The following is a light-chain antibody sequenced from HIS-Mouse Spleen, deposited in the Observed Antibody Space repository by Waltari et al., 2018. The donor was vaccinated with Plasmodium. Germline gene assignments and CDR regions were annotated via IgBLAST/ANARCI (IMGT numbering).Light chain of an antibody. Sequence: SYELTQPPSVSVSPGQPARITCSGAALPTHYAYWYQQKPGQAPVLVIYKDSERPSGIPERFSGSSSGTTVTLTISGVQAEDEADYYCQSADSSGTPNWVFGGGTKLTVL. J-gene: IGLJ3*02. CDR3: QSADSSGTPNWV. CDR1: ALPTHY. CDR2: KDS. V-gene: IGLV3-25*03.